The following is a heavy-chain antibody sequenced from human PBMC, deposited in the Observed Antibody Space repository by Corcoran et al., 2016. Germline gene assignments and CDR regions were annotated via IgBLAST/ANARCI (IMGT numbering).Heavy chain of an antibody. D-gene: IGHD5-12*01. Sequence: QVQLVQSGAEVKKPGASVKVSCKASGYTFTSYGISWVRQAPGQGLEWMGWISAYNGNTNYAQNFQGWVTMTRDTSISTAYMELSRLRSADTAIYYCACERGYSGYGPFDFWGQGTLVTVSS. CDR3: ACERGYSGYGPFDF. CDR2: ISAYNGNT. CDR1: GYTFTSYG. V-gene: IGHV1-18*01. J-gene: IGHJ4*02.